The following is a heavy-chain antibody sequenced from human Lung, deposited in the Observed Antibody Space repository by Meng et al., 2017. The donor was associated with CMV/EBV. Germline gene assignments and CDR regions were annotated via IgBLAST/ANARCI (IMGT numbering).Heavy chain of an antibody. CDR1: GFTFSTYP. CDR2: ISSSSYYI. D-gene: IGHD2-2*01. CDR3: ARAKDRSSTTCYGDY. J-gene: IGHJ4*02. V-gene: IGHV3-21*01. Sequence: GESLKISCASSGFTFSTYPMIWVRQAPGKGLEWVSSISSSSYYIFYGDSVKGRFTVSRDNAKNSLFLQMNSLRAEDTAVYYCARAKDRSSTTCYGDYWGQGTXVTVSS.